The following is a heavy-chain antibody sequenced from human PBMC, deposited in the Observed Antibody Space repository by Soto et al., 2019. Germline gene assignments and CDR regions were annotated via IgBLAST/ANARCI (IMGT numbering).Heavy chain of an antibody. CDR3: ARASNGFRYCSGGSCRNYYYYMDV. V-gene: IGHV4-34*01. Sequence: SETLSLTCAVYGGSFSGYYWSWIRQPPGKGLEWIGEINHSGSTNYNPSLKSRVTISVDTSKNQFSLKLSSVTAADTAVYYCARASNGFRYCSGGSCRNYYYYMDVWGKGTTVTVSS. D-gene: IGHD2-15*01. CDR1: GGSFSGYY. CDR2: INHSGST. J-gene: IGHJ6*03.